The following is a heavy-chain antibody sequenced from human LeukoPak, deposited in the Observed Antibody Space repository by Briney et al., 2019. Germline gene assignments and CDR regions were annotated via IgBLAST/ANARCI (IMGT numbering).Heavy chain of an antibody. CDR2: ISGSGGST. D-gene: IGHD6-19*01. V-gene: IGHV3-23*01. CDR3: ARKTRVAGLDY. Sequence: GGSLRLSCASSGFTFSSYAMSWVRQAPGKGLEWVSAISGSGGSTYYADSVKGRFTISRDNSKNTLYLQMGSLRAEDMAVYYCARKTRVAGLDYWGQGALVTVSS. J-gene: IGHJ4*02. CDR1: GFTFSSYA.